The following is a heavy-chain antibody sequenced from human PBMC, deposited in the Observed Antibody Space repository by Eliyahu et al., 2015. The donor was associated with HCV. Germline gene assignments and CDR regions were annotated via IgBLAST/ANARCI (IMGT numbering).Heavy chain of an antibody. Sequence: QVQLVESGGGVVQPGRSLRLSCAASGFTFSSYGMHWVRQAPGKGLEWVAVISYDGSNKYYADSVKGRFTISRDNSKNTLYLQMNSLRAEDTAVYYCAKSEWLVLDYFDYWGQGTLVTVSS. CDR3: AKSEWLVLDYFDY. D-gene: IGHD6-19*01. CDR2: ISYDGSNK. J-gene: IGHJ4*02. V-gene: IGHV3-30*18. CDR1: GFTFSSYG.